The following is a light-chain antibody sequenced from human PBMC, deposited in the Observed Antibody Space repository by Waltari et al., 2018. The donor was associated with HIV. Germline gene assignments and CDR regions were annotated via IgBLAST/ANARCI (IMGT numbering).Light chain of an antibody. CDR3: QQRSDWPPYT. V-gene: IGKV3-11*01. Sequence: EIVFTLSLATLPLSPGSPATPFCMASQRVGIYLAWYQQTPGQAPRLLISDASNRATGIPARFSGSGSGTDFTLTISSLEPEDFAVYYCQQRSDWPPYTFGQGTKLEIK. J-gene: IGKJ2*01. CDR1: QRVGIY. CDR2: DAS.